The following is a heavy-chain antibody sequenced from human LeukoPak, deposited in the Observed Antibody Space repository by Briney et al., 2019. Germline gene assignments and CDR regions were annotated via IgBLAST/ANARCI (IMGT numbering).Heavy chain of an antibody. J-gene: IGHJ4*02. CDR1: GYSISSGYY. Sequence: PSETLSLTCAVSGYSISSGYYWGWIRQPPGKGLEWIGSIYHSGSTYYNRSLKSRVTISVDKSKNQFSLKLSSVTAADTAVYYCARETGFYYFDYWGQGTLVTVSS. D-gene: IGHD3-3*01. V-gene: IGHV4-38-2*02. CDR3: ARETGFYYFDY. CDR2: IYHSGST.